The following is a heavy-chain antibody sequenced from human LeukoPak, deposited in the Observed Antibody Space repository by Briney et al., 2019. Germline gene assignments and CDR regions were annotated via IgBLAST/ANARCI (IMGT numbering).Heavy chain of an antibody. D-gene: IGHD6-13*01. CDR1: GYTFTDYY. CDR3: AREPSERIIAAAGPYYYYYGMDV. Sequence: ASVKVSCKAFGYTFTDYYIHWVRQAPGQGLEWMGWINPNSGGTNYAQKFQGRVTMTRDTSISTAYMELSRLRSDDTAVYYCAREPSERIIAAAGPYYYYYGMDVWGQGTTVTVSS. J-gene: IGHJ6*02. V-gene: IGHV1-2*02. CDR2: INPNSGGT.